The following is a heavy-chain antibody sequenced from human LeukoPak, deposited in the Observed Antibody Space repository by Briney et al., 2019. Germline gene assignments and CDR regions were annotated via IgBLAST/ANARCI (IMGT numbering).Heavy chain of an antibody. CDR2: ISSSSSYI. J-gene: IGHJ3*02. D-gene: IGHD1-26*01. V-gene: IGHV3-21*01. Sequence: GGSLRLSCAASGFTFSSYAMSWVRQAPGKGLEWVSSISSSSSYIYYADSVKGRFTISRDNAKNSLYLQMNSLRAEDTAVYYCARGTSGSYFADAFDIWGQGTMVTVSS. CDR3: ARGTSGSYFADAFDI. CDR1: GFTFSSYA.